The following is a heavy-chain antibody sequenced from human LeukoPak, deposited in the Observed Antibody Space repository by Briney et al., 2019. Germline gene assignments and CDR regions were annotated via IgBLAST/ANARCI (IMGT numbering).Heavy chain of an antibody. V-gene: IGHV4-59*01. CDR2: IYYSGST. J-gene: IGHJ4*02. CDR3: AREPGYCSGGSCYSFDY. CDR1: GGSISSYY. Sequence: PSETLSLTCTVSGGSISSYYWSWIRQPPGKGLEWIGYIYYSGSTNYNPSLKSRVTISVDTSKNQFSLKLSSVTAADTAVYYCAREPGYCSGGSCYSFDYWGQGTLVTVSS. D-gene: IGHD2-15*01.